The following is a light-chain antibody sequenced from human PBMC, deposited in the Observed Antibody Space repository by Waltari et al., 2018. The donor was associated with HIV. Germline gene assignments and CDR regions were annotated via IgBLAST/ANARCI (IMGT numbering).Light chain of an antibody. J-gene: IGKJ2*01. Sequence: EIVMTQSPATLSVSPGERATLPCRSSPSFSSALAWYQHKPGPAPRLLIYGASTTAAGIPARFSGSGSATEFTLTISSLQSEDFAVYYCQQYNNWPLSFGQGTKLEI. CDR1: PSFSSA. V-gene: IGKV3-15*01. CDR2: GAS. CDR3: QQYNNWPLS.